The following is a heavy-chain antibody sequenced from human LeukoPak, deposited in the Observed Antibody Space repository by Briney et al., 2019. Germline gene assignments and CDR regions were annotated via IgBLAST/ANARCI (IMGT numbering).Heavy chain of an antibody. Sequence: GASVKVSCKASGYTFTSYGISWVRQAPGQGLEWMGRIIPILGIANYAQKFQGRVTITADKSTSTAYMELSSLRSEDTAVYYCANIAVAGTHYWGQGTLVTVSS. CDR1: GYTFTSYG. CDR2: IIPILGIA. D-gene: IGHD6-19*01. V-gene: IGHV1-69*04. CDR3: ANIAVAGTHY. J-gene: IGHJ4*02.